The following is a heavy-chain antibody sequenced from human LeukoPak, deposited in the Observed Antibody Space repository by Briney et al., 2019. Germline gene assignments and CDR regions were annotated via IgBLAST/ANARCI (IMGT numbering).Heavy chain of an antibody. CDR3: AREVTMVQGVINAPGWFDP. CDR2: IYYSGST. J-gene: IGHJ5*02. Sequence: PSETLSLTCTVSGGSISSYYWSWIRQPPGKGLEWIGYIYYSGSTNYNPSLKSRVTISVDTSKNQFSLKLSSVTAADTAVYYCAREVTMVQGVINAPGWFDPWGQGTLVTVSS. CDR1: GGSISSYY. D-gene: IGHD3-10*01. V-gene: IGHV4-59*01.